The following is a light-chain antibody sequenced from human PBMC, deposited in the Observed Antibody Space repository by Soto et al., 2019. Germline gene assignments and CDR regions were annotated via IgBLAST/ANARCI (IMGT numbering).Light chain of an antibody. V-gene: IGLV2-14*01. Sequence: QSALTQPASVSGSPGQSITISCTGTSSDVGGYNHVSWYQQHPGKAPKLIIYEVRNRPSGVSNRLSGSKSGNTASLTISGLQADDEADYYCGSYERSNTLVFGGGTKLTVL. CDR2: EVR. CDR1: SSDVGGYNH. J-gene: IGLJ3*02. CDR3: GSYERSNTLV.